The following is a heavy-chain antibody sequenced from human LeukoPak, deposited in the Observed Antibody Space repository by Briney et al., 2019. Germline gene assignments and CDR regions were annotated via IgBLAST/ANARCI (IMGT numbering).Heavy chain of an antibody. CDR1: GFTFSSYD. D-gene: IGHD3-10*01. CDR2: IRYDGSNK. Sequence: PGGSLRLSCEASGFTFSSYDMHWVRQAPGKGLEWVAFIRYDGSNKYYADSVKGRFTISRDNSKNTLYLQMNSLRAEDTAVYYCAKDPEAEDYYGSEFDYWGQGTLVTVSS. J-gene: IGHJ4*02. V-gene: IGHV3-30*02. CDR3: AKDPEAEDYYGSEFDY.